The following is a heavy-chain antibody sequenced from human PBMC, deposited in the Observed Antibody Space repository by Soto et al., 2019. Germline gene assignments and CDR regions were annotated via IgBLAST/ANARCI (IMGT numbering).Heavy chain of an antibody. CDR1: GYIFTTYS. CDR3: AREAFVVHSSWFDP. D-gene: IGHD6-13*01. V-gene: IGHV1-18*04. Sequence: QVQLVQSGTEVKKPGASVKVSCKASGYIFTTYSIAWVRQAPGQGREWVGWISPNNGNTNYAQNVQGRVTMTTDTSTTTAYMELRSLTSDDTAVYYCAREAFVVHSSWFDPWGQGTLVTVSS. CDR2: ISPNNGNT. J-gene: IGHJ5*02.